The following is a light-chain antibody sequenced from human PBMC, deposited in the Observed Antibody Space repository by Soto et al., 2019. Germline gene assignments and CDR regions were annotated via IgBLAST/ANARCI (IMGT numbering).Light chain of an antibody. CDR2: DAS. CDR1: QSVSSY. V-gene: IGKV3-11*01. J-gene: IGKJ4*01. CDR3: QQRSNMPPLT. Sequence: ESVLTQSPATLSLSPGERATLSCRASQSVSSYLAWYQQKPGQAPRLLIYDASNRATGIPARFSGSGSGTDFTLTISSLEPEDFALYYCQQRSNMPPLTFGGGTKVEIK.